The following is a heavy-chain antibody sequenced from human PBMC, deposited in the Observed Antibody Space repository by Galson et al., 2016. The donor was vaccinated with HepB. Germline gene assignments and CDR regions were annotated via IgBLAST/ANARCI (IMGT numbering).Heavy chain of an antibody. CDR2: IKQDGSEK. D-gene: IGHD3-3*01. J-gene: IGHJ4*02. Sequence: SLRLSCAASGFTFSSYWMSWVRQAPGKGLEWVANIKQDGSEKYYVDSVKGRFTISRDNAKNSLYLQMNSLRAEDTAVYHCARVSLRFLEWLRLLTTLEFDYWGQGTLVTVSS. CDR3: ARVSLRFLEWLRLLTTLEFDY. CDR1: GFTFSSYW. V-gene: IGHV3-7*03.